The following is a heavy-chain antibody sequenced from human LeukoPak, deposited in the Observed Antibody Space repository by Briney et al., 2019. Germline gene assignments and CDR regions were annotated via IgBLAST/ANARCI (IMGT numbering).Heavy chain of an antibody. CDR3: ARLRSTMVRGVPYKPYYYMDV. CDR2: IYYSGST. Sequence: PSETLSLTCTVSGGSISSYYWSWIRQPPGKGLEWIGYIYYSGSTNYNPSLKSRVTISVDTSKNQFSLKLSSVTAADTAVYYCARLRSTMVRGVPYKPYYYMDVWGKGTTVTISS. CDR1: GGSISSYY. D-gene: IGHD3-10*01. V-gene: IGHV4-59*12. J-gene: IGHJ6*03.